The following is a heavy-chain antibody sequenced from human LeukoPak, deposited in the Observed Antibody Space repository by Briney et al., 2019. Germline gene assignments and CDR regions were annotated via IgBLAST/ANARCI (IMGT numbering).Heavy chain of an antibody. Sequence: GGSLRLSCAASGFTFSRSAMSWVRQAPGKGLEWVSAISNNGGYTYYADSVQGRFTISRDNSKSTLCLQMNSLRAEDTAVYYCAKQLGYCSDGSCYFPYWGQGTLVTVSS. D-gene: IGHD2-15*01. CDR1: GFTFSRSA. CDR2: ISNNGGYT. CDR3: AKQLGYCSDGSCYFPY. V-gene: IGHV3-23*01. J-gene: IGHJ4*02.